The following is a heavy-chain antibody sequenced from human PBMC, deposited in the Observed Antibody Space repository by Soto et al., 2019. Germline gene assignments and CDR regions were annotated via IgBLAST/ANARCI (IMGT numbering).Heavy chain of an antibody. J-gene: IGHJ6*02. CDR3: AGNVMDQLLFDYYYGMDV. V-gene: IGHV5-10-1*01. CDR1: GYSFTSYW. Sequence: ETLSLTCTVSGYSFTSYWISWVRQMPGKGLEWMGRIDPSDSYTNYSPSFQGHVTISADKSISTAYLQWSSLKASDTAMYYCAGNVMDQLLFDYYYGMDVWGQGTTVTVSS. CDR2: IDPSDSYT. D-gene: IGHD2-2*01.